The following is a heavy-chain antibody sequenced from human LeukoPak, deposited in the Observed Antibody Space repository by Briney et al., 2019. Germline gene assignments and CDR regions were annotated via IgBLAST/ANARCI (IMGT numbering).Heavy chain of an antibody. CDR3: ARYVPVRTGTTRASFDY. V-gene: IGHV4-34*10. J-gene: IGHJ4*02. Sequence: SGTLSLTCAVYGGSFSDYDWSWIRQPPGKGLEWIGEINHSGSTNCDPSLKSRISMSIDTSKSQFSLNLRSVTAADTAVYYCARYVPVRTGTTRASFDYWGQGTLVTVSS. CDR2: INHSGST. CDR1: GGSFSDYD. D-gene: IGHD1-1*01.